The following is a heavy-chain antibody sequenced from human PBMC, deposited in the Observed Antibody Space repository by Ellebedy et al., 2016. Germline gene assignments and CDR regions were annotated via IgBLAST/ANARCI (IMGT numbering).Heavy chain of an antibody. J-gene: IGHJ4*02. CDR3: VRGFDIFDY. CDR1: GFTFSSYS. CDR2: ISNSGSPT. V-gene: IGHV3-48*01. Sequence: GGSLRLSXAASGFTFSSYSMNWVRQAPGKRLEWVSYISNSGSPTYYADSVKGRFTIFRDNAKKSLYLQMNSLRAEDTAVYYCVRGFDIFDYWGQGTLVTVSS.